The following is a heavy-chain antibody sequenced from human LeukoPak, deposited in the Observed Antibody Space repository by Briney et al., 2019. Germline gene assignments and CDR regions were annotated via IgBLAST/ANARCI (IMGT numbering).Heavy chain of an antibody. Sequence: GGSLQISSKVSGCSFTSYCIGWVRPMPGKGREWMGIIYPGDSGPTYSPSFQGQVTISVDKSINTAYLQCSSLQASDTAMYYCGMSGDRVPLQDDVFDVWGQGTMVTVST. D-gene: IGHD1-26*01. CDR2: IYPGDSGP. CDR1: GCSFTSYC. V-gene: IGHV5-51*01. J-gene: IGHJ3*01. CDR3: GMSGDRVPLQDDVFDV.